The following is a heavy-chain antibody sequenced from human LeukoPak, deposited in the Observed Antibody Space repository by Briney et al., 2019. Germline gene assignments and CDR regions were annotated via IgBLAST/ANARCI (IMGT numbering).Heavy chain of an antibody. CDR2: ISWNSGSI. CDR3: ARETDPYHFDY. J-gene: IGHJ4*02. D-gene: IGHD2-2*02. V-gene: IGHV3-9*01. Sequence: PGGSLRLSCAASGFTFDDYAMHWVRQAPGKGLEWVSGISWNSGSIGYADSVKGRFTISRDNSKITLYLQMNSLRAEDTAVYYCARETDPYHFDYWGQGTLVTVSS. CDR1: GFTFDDYA.